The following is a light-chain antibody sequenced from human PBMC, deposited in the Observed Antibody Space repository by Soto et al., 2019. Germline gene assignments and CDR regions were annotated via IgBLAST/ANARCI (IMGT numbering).Light chain of an antibody. J-gene: IGLJ2*01. V-gene: IGLV2-14*01. Sequence: QSALTQPASVSGSPGQSISISCTGTSGDVGGYDYVSWYRQYPGQAPKLIIFEVTKRPSGVSNRFSGSKSGFTASLTISDLQPGDEADYYCSSYKTSTTCDVVFAGGTKVTVL. CDR1: SGDVGGYDY. CDR2: EVT. CDR3: SSYKTSTTCDVV.